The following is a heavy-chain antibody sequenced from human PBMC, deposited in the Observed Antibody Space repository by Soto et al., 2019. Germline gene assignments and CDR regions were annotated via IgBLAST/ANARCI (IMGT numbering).Heavy chain of an antibody. CDR3: AKDRPITMVRGVSQNWFDP. D-gene: IGHD3-10*01. Sequence: GGSVRLSCASSGFTFISYAMSWVRQAPGKGLEWVSAISGSGGSTYYADSVKGRFTISRDNSKNTLYLQMNSLRAEDTAVYYCAKDRPITMVRGVSQNWFDPWGQGTLVTVSS. CDR2: ISGSGGST. J-gene: IGHJ5*02. V-gene: IGHV3-23*01. CDR1: GFTFISYA.